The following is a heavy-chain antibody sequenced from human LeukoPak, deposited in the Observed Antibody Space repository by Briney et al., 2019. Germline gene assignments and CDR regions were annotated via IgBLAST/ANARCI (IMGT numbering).Heavy chain of an antibody. V-gene: IGHV3-9*01. J-gene: IGHJ4*02. CDR3: AKDVYDYVWGSYREFDY. Sequence: GGSLRLSCAASGFTFDDYAMSWVRQAPGKGLEWVSGISWNSGSIGYADSVKGRFTVSRDNAKNSLYLQMNSLRAEDTALYYCAKDVYDYVWGSYREFDYWGQGTLVTVSS. D-gene: IGHD3-16*02. CDR1: GFTFDDYA. CDR2: ISWNSGSI.